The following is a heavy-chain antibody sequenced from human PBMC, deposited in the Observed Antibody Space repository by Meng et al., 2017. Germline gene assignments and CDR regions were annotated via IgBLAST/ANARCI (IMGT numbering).Heavy chain of an antibody. V-gene: IGHV1-18*03. D-gene: IGHD6-19*01. CDR1: GYTFNIYG. J-gene: IGHJ4*02. Sequence: QVQLVQSGAEVKKPGASVNVSCKASGYTFNIYGISGVRSAAGQGLEWMGWISAYNGNTNYAQKLQGRVTMTTATYTSTAYMELRSLRYDDMDVYYCARGGIAVAIDYWGQGTLVTVSS. CDR2: ISAYNGNT. CDR3: ARGGIAVAIDY.